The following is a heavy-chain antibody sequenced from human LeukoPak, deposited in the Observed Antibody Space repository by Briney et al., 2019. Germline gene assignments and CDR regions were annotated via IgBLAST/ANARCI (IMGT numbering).Heavy chain of an antibody. CDR1: GFTFSSYD. D-gene: IGHD2-15*01. Sequence: GGSLRVSCAVSGFTFSSYDMNWVRQAPGKGLEWVSSISGSSSYIYYADSVKGRFTISRDNAKNSLHLQINSLRAEDTAIYYCVRGRERVASTNNWFDPWGHGTLVTVSS. J-gene: IGHJ5*02. CDR3: VRGRERVASTNNWFDP. V-gene: IGHV3-21*01. CDR2: ISGSSSYI.